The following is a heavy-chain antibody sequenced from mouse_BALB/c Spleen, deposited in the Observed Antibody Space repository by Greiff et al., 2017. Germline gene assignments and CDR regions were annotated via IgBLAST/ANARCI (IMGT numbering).Heavy chain of an antibody. CDR2: IYPGNSDT. CDR1: GYSFTSYW. J-gene: IGHJ4*01. CDR3: TKAYYGNDHYAMDY. D-gene: IGHD2-9*01. V-gene: IGHV1-5*01. Sequence: EVQLQQSGTVLARPGASVKMSCKASGYSFTSYWMHWVKQRPGQGLEWIGAIYPGNSDTSYNQKFKGKAKLTAVTSASTAYMELSSLTNEDSAVYYCTKAYYGNDHYAMDYWGQGTSVTVSS.